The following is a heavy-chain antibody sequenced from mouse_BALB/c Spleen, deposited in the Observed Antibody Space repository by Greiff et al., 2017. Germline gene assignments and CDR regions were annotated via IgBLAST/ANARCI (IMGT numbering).Heavy chain of an antibody. CDR3: ARWDDY. J-gene: IGHJ2*01. CDR2: IHPSDSDT. Sequence: QVQLQQPGAELVRPGASVKLSCKASGYSFTSYWMNWVKQRPGQGLEWIGIIHPSDSDTRLNQKFKDKDTLTVDKSSSTAYMQLSSPTSEDSAVYYCARWDDYWGQGTTLTVSS. V-gene: IGHV1-61*01. CDR1: GYSFTSYW. D-gene: IGHD4-1*01.